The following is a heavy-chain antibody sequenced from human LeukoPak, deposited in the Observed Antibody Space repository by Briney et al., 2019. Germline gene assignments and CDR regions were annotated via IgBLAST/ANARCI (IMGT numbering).Heavy chain of an antibody. J-gene: IGHJ4*02. Sequence: PGGSLRLSCAASGFTFSNYGMHWVRQAPGKGLEWVAFIRYDGSNKYYADSVKGRFTISRDNSKNTLHLQMNSLRAEDTAVYYCSNDSLREWDDYSVYFDYWGQGALVTDSP. CDR1: GFTFSNYG. D-gene: IGHD5/OR15-5a*01. CDR2: IRYDGSNK. V-gene: IGHV3-30*02. CDR3: SNDSLREWDDYSVYFDY.